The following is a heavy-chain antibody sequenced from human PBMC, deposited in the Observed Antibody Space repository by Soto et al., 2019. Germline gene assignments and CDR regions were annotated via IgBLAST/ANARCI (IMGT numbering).Heavy chain of an antibody. CDR3: TRDPYGGSRYYFDS. J-gene: IGHJ4*02. Sequence: LRLSCAASGFSFSNYAMHWVRQAPGKGLEWVAVIWYDGSNKYYADSVKGRFTISKDNSQTTVYLQMNSLRAEDSAVYYCTRDPYGGSRYYFDSWGQGTLVTDSS. CDR2: IWYDGSNK. V-gene: IGHV3-33*01. CDR1: GFSFSNYA. D-gene: IGHD1-26*01.